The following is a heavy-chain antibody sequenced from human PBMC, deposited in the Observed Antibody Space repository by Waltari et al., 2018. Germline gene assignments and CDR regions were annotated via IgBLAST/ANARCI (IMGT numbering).Heavy chain of an antibody. V-gene: IGHV4-59*01. J-gene: IGHJ4*02. D-gene: IGHD3-10*01. Sequence: QVQLQESGPGLVKPSETLSLTCSVSGASMSSYYWNWIRQIPGKGLEWIAYISYSGRTNYNPSLESRVTIFVDMSKNEFSLKVTSVTAADTAIYYCATGGWFQPFGFWGQGIQVLVSS. CDR2: ISYSGRT. CDR3: ATGGWFQPFGF. CDR1: GASMSSYY.